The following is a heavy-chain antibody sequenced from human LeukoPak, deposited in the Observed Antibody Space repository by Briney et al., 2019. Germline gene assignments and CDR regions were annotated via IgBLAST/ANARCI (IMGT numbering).Heavy chain of an antibody. D-gene: IGHD6-19*01. J-gene: IGHJ4*02. CDR1: GGSIRTFY. V-gene: IGHV4-59*08. CDR2: IYYSGST. Sequence: SQTLSLTCTVSGGSIRTFYSSWIPQRPGKGLGWIGYIYYSGSTNYNPSLKIRVTISVDTSKNQFSLQLSSVTAADTAVYYCARLGRYSSTYYYFDYWGQGTLVSVSS. CDR3: ARLGRYSSTYYYFDY.